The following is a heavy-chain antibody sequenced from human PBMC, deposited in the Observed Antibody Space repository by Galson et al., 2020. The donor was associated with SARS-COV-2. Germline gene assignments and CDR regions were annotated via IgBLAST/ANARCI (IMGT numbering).Heavy chain of an antibody. J-gene: IGHJ5*02. CDR1: GDSVSIAIYY. V-gene: IGHV4-61*01. Sequence: SETLSLTCSVSGDSVSIAIYYWGWIRQAPGKGLEWIGNIYHSGTTNYNPSLHSRVTMSQDTSSNQFFLKLTSVTAADTAVYYCARGEGWFGDLSVRGWFDPWGPGTLVTVSS. CDR2: IYHSGTT. CDR3: ARGEGWFGDLSVRGWFDP. D-gene: IGHD3-10*01.